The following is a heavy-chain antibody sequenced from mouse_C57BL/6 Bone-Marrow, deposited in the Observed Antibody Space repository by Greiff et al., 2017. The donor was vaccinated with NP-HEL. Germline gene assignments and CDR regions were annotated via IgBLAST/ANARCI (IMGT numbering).Heavy chain of an antibody. J-gene: IGHJ1*03. CDR2: IHPNRGST. CDR3: ARGGYDSKGSWYFDV. V-gene: IGHV1-64*01. Sequence: VQLQQPGAELVKPGASVKLSCKASGYTFTSYWLHWVKQRPGQGLEWIGMIHPNRGSTNYTEKFKSKATLTVDKSSSTAYLQLSSLTSEDSAVYYCARGGYDSKGSWYFDVWGTGTTVTVSS. CDR1: GYTFTSYW. D-gene: IGHD2-5*01.